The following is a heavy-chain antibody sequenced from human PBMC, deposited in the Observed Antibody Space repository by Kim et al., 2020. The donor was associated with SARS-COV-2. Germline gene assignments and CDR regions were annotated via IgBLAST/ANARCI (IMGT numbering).Heavy chain of an antibody. Sequence: GGSLRLSCAASGFTFSGSAMHWVRQASGKGLEWVGRIRSKANSYATAYAASVKGRFTISRDDSKNTAYLQMNSLKTEDTAVYYCTRLQEEWLNSYYYYGMDVWGQGTTVTVSS. CDR2: IRSKANSYAT. J-gene: IGHJ6*02. D-gene: IGHD5-12*01. CDR3: TRLQEEWLNSYYYYGMDV. V-gene: IGHV3-73*01. CDR1: GFTFSGSA.